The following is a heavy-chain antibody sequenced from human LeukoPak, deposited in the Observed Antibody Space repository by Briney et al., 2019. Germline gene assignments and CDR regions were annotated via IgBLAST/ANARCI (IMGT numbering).Heavy chain of an antibody. CDR1: GFNFIIYG. Sequence: GGSLRLSCEVSGFNFIIYGMSWVRQAPGKGLEWVSLISGSGTRTNYAGSVKGRFTISRDNSKSTVYLQMDSLGAEDTAVYYCVRDKYDSNRSPSDIWGQGTKVTVSS. D-gene: IGHD3-22*01. CDR3: VRDKYDSNRSPSDI. CDR2: ISGSGTRT. J-gene: IGHJ3*02. V-gene: IGHV3-23*01.